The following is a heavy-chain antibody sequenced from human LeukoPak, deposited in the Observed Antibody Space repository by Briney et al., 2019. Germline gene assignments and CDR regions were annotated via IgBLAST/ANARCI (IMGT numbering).Heavy chain of an antibody. CDR1: GYSFTSYW. CDR2: IYPGDSDT. D-gene: IGHD3-9*01. V-gene: IGHV5-51*01. CDR3: ARHVRPEGDRNFDWLLYSSYYYYYYMDV. Sequence: KIGESLKISCKGSGYSFTSYWIGWVRQMPGKGLEWMGIIYPGDSDTRYSPSFQGQVTISADKSISTAYLQWSSLKASDTAMYYCARHVRPEGDRNFDWLLYSSYYYYYYMDVWGKGTTVTVSS. J-gene: IGHJ6*03.